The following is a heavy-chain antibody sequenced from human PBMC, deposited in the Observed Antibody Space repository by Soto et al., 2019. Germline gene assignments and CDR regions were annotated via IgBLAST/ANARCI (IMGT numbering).Heavy chain of an antibody. J-gene: IGHJ5*02. CDR3: ARAAGTGVSYWFDP. CDR2: IYYSGST. D-gene: IGHD6-19*01. V-gene: IGHV4-30-4*01. CDR1: GGSISSGDYY. Sequence: KPSETLSLTCTVSGGSISSGDYYWSWIRQPPGKGLEWIGYIYYSGSTYYNPSLKSRVTISVDTSKNQFTLKLSSVTAADTAVYYCARAAGTGVSYWFDPWGQGTLVTVSS.